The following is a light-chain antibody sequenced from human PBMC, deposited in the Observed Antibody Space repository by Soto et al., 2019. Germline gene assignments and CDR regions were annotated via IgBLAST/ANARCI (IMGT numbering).Light chain of an antibody. CDR3: HSYTSSDTYV. CDR2: EVS. Sequence: QPVLTQPASVSGSPGQSITISCTGTSSDVGGYKYVSWYQQHPGKAPKLLIYEVSNRPSGISNRFSGSKSGNTASLTISGLQAEDEADYYCHSYTSSDTYVFGVGTKLTVL. V-gene: IGLV2-14*01. CDR1: SSDVGGYKY. J-gene: IGLJ1*01.